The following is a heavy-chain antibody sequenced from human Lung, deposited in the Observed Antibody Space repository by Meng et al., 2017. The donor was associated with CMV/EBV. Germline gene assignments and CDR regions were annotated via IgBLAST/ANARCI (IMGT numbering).Heavy chain of an antibody. CDR1: GASISSYY. CDR3: ARGHTNSGSFVGYYALEV. J-gene: IGHJ6*01. V-gene: IGHV4-59*01. Sequence: ESLKISCTVSGASISSYYWSWIRQPPGRGLEWIGNIHYSGSSNYNPSLKGRVTMSVATSEDQFSLRLNSVTAADTAVYYRARGHTNSGSFVGYYALEVWXQGDXVTVDS. CDR2: IHYSGSS. D-gene: IGHD1-26*01.